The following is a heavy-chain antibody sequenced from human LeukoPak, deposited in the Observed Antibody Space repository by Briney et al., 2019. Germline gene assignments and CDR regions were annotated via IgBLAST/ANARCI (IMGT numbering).Heavy chain of an antibody. CDR3: ARDHHYDSSGYII. D-gene: IGHD3-22*01. J-gene: IGHJ4*02. V-gene: IGHV1-8*01. CDR2: MNPNSGNT. Sequence: GASVKVSCKASGYTFTSYDINWVRQATGQGLEWMGWMNPNSGNTGYAQKFQGRVTITADKSTSTAYMELSSLRSEDTAVYYCARDHHYDSSGYIIWGQGTLVTVSS. CDR1: GYTFTSYD.